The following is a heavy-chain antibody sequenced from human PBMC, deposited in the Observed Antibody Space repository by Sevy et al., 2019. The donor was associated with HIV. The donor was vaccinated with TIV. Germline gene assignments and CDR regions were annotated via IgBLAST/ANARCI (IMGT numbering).Heavy chain of an antibody. V-gene: IGHV3-9*01. CDR2: SSWNSGSI. D-gene: IGHD6-19*01. J-gene: IGHJ5*01. CDR1: GFTFDDYA. Sequence: GGSLRLSCVASGFTFDDYAMHWVRQAPGKGPEWVSGSSWNSGSIGYAESVKGRFTISRDNARNSLLLQMNSLGVEDTALYYCAKGIGYSNGWYSWFDSWGQGTLVTVSS. CDR3: AKGIGYSNGWYSWFDS.